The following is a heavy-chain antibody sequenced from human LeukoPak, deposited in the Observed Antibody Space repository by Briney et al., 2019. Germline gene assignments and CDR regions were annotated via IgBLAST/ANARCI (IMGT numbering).Heavy chain of an antibody. CDR1: GFTFSSYA. J-gene: IGHJ4*02. V-gene: IGHV3-30*02. D-gene: IGHD3-10*01. CDR2: IRYDGSNK. Sequence: GGSLRLSCAASGFTFSSYAMHWVRQAPGKGLEWVAFIRYDGSNKYYADSVKGRFTISRDNSKNTLYLQMNSLRAEDTAVYYCAYYYGSGSYLEYYFDYWGQGTLVTVSS. CDR3: AYYYGSGSYLEYYFDY.